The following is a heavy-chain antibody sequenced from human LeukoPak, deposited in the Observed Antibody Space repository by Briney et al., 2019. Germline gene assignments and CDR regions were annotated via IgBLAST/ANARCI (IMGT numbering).Heavy chain of an antibody. CDR2: INPNSGGT. V-gene: IGHV1-2*02. Sequence: ASVKVSCKASGYTFTSYGISWVRQAPGQGLEWMGWINPNSGGTNYAQKFQGRVTMTRDTSISTAYMELSRLRSDDTAVYYCARDGQVATDLFDYWGQGTLVTVSS. CDR1: GYTFTSYG. D-gene: IGHD5-12*01. CDR3: ARDGQVATDLFDY. J-gene: IGHJ4*02.